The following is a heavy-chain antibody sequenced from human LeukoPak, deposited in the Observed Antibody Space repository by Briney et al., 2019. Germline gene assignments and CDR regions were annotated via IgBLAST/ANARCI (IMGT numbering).Heavy chain of an antibody. J-gene: IGHJ1*01. V-gene: IGHV1-24*01. Sequence: ASVKVSCKVSGYTLTELSMHWVRQAPGKGLEWMGGFDPEDGETIYAQKFQGRVTMTEDTSTDTAYMELSSLRSEDTAVYYCATDRSLWFGEPTRYPAEYFQHWGQGTLVTVSS. D-gene: IGHD3-10*01. CDR3: ATDRSLWFGEPTRYPAEYFQH. CDR2: FDPEDGET. CDR1: GYTLTELS.